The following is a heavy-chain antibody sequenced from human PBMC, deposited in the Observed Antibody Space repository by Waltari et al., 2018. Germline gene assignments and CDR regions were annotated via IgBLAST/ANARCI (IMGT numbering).Heavy chain of an antibody. J-gene: IGHJ6*02. CDR3: ANARAAAAGLYYYYGMDD. V-gene: IGHV1-69*02. CDR1: GGTFSSYT. Sequence: QVQLVQSGAEVKKPGSSVKVSCKASGGTFSSYTISWVRQAPGHGLEWMGRILPMLGIANYAQKFQGRVTITADKTTSTADMELSSLRSEDTAVYYCANARAAAAGLYYYYGMDDWGQGTTVTVSS. D-gene: IGHD6-13*01. CDR2: ILPMLGIA.